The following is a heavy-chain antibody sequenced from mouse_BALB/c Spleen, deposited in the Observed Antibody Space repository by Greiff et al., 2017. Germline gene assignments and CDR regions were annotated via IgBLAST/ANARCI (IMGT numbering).Heavy chain of an antibody. CDR1: GYTFTSYW. V-gene: IGHV1S81*02. CDR3: AYDKEFAY. J-gene: IGHJ3*01. CDR2: INPSNGRT. Sequence: QVQLQQPGADLVKPGASVKLSCKASGYTFTSYWMHWVKQRPGQGLEWIGEINPSNGRTNYNEKFKSKATLTVDKSSSTAYMQLSSLTSEDSAVYYCAYDKEFAYWGQGTLVTVSA. D-gene: IGHD2-14*01.